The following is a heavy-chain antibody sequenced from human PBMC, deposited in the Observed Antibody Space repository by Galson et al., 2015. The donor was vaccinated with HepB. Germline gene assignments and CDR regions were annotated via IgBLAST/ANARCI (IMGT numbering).Heavy chain of an antibody. CDR3: ARDLRYDSSILN. J-gene: IGHJ4*02. CDR1: GYTFTSYA. V-gene: IGHV1-3*01. D-gene: IGHD3-22*01. Sequence: SVKVSCKASGYTFTSYAMHWVRQAPGQRLEWMGWINAGNGNTKYSQKFQGRVTITRDTSASTAYMELSSLRSEDTAVYYCARDLRYDSSILNWGQGTLVTVSS. CDR2: INAGNGNT.